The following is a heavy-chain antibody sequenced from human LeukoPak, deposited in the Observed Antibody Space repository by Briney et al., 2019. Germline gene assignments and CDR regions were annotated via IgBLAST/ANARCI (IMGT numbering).Heavy chain of an antibody. Sequence: GGSLRLSCAASGFTVSSNYMSWVRQAPGKGLEWVSVVYSGGSTYYADSVKGRFTISRDNSKNALYLQMNSLRVEDTAVYYCARDRQDILTGYYNGPQDTKGAFDIWGQGTMVTVSS. J-gene: IGHJ3*02. D-gene: IGHD3-9*01. CDR1: GFTVSSNY. CDR3: ARDRQDILTGYYNGPQDTKGAFDI. V-gene: IGHV3-53*01. CDR2: VYSGGST.